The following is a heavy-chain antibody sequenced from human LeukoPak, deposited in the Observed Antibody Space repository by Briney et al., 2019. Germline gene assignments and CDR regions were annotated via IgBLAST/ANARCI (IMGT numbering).Heavy chain of an antibody. D-gene: IGHD6-19*01. CDR1: GGPISSGVYY. Sequence: SETLSLTCTVSGGPISSGVYYWTWIRLHPGKGLEWIGYIYHSGSTSYNPSLKSRVSISVDTSKNQFSLNLSSATTADTAVYYCARERPTGWYFDYWGQGTLVTVSS. V-gene: IGHV4-31*03. CDR2: IYHSGST. J-gene: IGHJ4*02. CDR3: ARERPTGWYFDY.